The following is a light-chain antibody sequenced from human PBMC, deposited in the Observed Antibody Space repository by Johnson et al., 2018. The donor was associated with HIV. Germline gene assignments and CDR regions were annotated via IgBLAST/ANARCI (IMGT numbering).Light chain of an antibody. V-gene: IGLV1-51*02. CDR3: GIWQTGLSTGGV. J-gene: IGLJ1*01. CDR2: KND. CDR1: TSNIGNNY. Sequence: QSVLTQPPSVSAAPGQKVTISCSGSTSNIGNNYVSWYQQLPGTAPKLLIYKNDQRPSGIPDRFSGSKSGTSATLTIPGPPTGDEADYYCGIWQTGLSTGGVFGTGTKVTVL.